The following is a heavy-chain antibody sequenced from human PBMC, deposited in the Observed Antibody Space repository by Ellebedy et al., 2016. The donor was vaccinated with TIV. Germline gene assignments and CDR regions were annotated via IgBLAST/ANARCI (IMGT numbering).Heavy chain of an antibody. Sequence: AASVKVSCKASGYTFASYDISWVRQAPGQGLEWMGWIRGYNGNTNYAQKLQGRVTMTTDTSTSTAYMELRSLRSDDTAVYYCASRVRGLDGMDVWGQGTTDTVSS. V-gene: IGHV1-18*04. CDR3: ASRVRGLDGMDV. CDR1: GYTFASYD. J-gene: IGHJ6*02. D-gene: IGHD3-10*01. CDR2: IRGYNGNT.